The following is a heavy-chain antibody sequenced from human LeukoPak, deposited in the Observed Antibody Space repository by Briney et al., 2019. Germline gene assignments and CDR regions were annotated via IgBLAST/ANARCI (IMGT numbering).Heavy chain of an antibody. CDR1: GGSISSSSYY. CDR2: IYHSGST. CDR3: ARVFITMIVVASTERDYYMDV. V-gene: IGHV4-39*07. Sequence: SETLSLTCTVSGGSISSSSYYWGWIRQPPGKGLEWIGSIYHSGSTYYNPSLKSRVTISVDTSKNLFSLKLSSVTAADTAVYYCARVFITMIVVASTERDYYMDVWGKGTTVTVSS. D-gene: IGHD3-22*01. J-gene: IGHJ6*03.